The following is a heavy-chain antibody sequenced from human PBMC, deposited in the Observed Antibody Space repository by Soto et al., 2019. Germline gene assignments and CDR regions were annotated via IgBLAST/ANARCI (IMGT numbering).Heavy chain of an antibody. V-gene: IGHV4-59*01. D-gene: IGHD6-19*01. J-gene: IGHJ6*02. CDR2: IYYSGST. Sequence: QVQLQESGPGLVKPSETLSLTCTVSGGSISSYYWSCIRQPPGKGLEWIGYIYYSGSTNYNPSLKSRVTISVDTYKNQFSLKLSSVTAADTAVYYCARAGRGQWLVPYGMDVWGQGTTVTVSS. CDR3: ARAGRGQWLVPYGMDV. CDR1: GGSISSYY.